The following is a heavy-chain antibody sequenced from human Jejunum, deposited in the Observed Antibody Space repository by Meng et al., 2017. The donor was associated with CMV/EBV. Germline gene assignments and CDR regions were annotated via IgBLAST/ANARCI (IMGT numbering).Heavy chain of an antibody. D-gene: IGHD1/OR15-1a*01. V-gene: IGHV3-30*02. J-gene: IGHJ6*04. CDR3: AKLYGNWDNYYYDGREG. CDR2: LREEGGST. Sequence: FMTGGMHWVRHEPGKGREGVAFLREEGGSTYYAASVKGRLTIAREKEKNTRGGQRNSLRAEDTAVYFWAKLYGNWDNYYYDGREGGGKG. CDR1: FMTGG.